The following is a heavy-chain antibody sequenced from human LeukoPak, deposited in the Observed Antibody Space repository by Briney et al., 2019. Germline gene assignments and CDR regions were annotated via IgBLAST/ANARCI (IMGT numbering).Heavy chain of an antibody. CDR2: IYYSGTN. CDR3: ARGVYIAAAQYGY. CDR1: GGSNRSYY. V-gene: IGHV4-59*01. Sequence: SGGLPITRTVSGGSNRSYYWSWLRPPPGSGRAGIGYIYYSGTNNYNPSLKSRVTISVDTSKNQFSLKLSSVTAADTAVYYCARGVYIAAAQYGYWGQGTLVSVSS. J-gene: IGHJ4*02. D-gene: IGHD6-13*01.